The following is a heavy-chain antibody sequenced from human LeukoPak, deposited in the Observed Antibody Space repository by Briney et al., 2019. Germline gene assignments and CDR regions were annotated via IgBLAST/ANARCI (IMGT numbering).Heavy chain of an antibody. CDR2: IRYDGSIK. Sequence: PGGSLRLSCATSGFTFRNYVMHWVRQAPGKGLEWVAFIRYDGSIKYYADSVKGRFTISRDNSKNTLFLQMNSLRSEDTAVYYCAREFPGELLYSYYYYYMDVWGKGTTVTISS. J-gene: IGHJ6*03. CDR3: AREFPGELLYSYYYYYMDV. D-gene: IGHD3-10*01. V-gene: IGHV3-30*02. CDR1: GFTFRNYV.